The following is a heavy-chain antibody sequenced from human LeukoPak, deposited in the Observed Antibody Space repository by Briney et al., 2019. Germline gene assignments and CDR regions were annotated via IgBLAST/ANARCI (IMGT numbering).Heavy chain of an antibody. V-gene: IGHV4-31*03. Sequence: PSQTLSLTCTVSGGSISSGGYYWSWLRQHPGKGLEWIGYIYYSGSTYYNPSLKSRVTISVDTSKNQFSLKLSSVTAADTAVYYCARVRIAALGRVDYWGQGTLVTVSS. CDR2: IYYSGST. CDR3: ARVRIAALGRVDY. D-gene: IGHD6-6*01. CDR1: GGSISSGGYY. J-gene: IGHJ4*02.